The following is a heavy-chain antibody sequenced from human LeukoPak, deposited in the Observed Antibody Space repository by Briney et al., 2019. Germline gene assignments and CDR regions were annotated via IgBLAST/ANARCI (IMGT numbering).Heavy chain of an antibody. J-gene: IGHJ4*02. CDR1: GFTFSNYA. CDR2: FSGSGGNT. D-gene: IGHD2-15*01. CDR3: ARSGLIRFDY. V-gene: IGHV3-23*01. Sequence: GGSLRLSCAASGFTFSNYAMSWVRQAPGKGLEWVSSFSGSGGNTYCADSVKGRVTISRDNSKNTLYLQMNSLRAEDTAVYYCARSGLIRFDYWGQGTLVTVSS.